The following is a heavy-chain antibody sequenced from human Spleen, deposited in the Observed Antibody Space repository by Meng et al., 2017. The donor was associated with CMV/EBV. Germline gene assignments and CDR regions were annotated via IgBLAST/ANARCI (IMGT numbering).Heavy chain of an antibody. Sequence: SGFTFSNDWMHWVRQAPGKGLVWVSRINIDGSSTSYADSVKGRFTISRDNAKNTLYLQMNSLRAEDTAVYYCARSGGYGGNPDGFDIWGQGTMVTVSS. V-gene: IGHV3-74*01. CDR3: ARSGGYGGNPDGFDI. CDR2: INIDGSST. CDR1: GFTFSNDW. D-gene: IGHD4-23*01. J-gene: IGHJ3*02.